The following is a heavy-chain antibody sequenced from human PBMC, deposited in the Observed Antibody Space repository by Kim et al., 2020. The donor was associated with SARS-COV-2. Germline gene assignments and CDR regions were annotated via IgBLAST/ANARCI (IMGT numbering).Heavy chain of an antibody. V-gene: IGHV3-33*06. CDR3: AKDKNYGDYLPLYYFDY. D-gene: IGHD4-17*01. J-gene: IGHJ4*02. Sequence: VKGRLTISRDNSKNTLYLQMNSLRAEDTAVYYCAKDKNYGDYLPLYYFDYWGQGTLVTVSS.